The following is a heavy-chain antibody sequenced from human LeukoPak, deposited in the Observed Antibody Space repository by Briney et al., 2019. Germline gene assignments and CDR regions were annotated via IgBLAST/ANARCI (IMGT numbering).Heavy chain of an antibody. V-gene: IGHV3-30*18. CDR1: GFTFSRSD. CDR2: ISSDGSNI. CDR3: AKVSPSGASYFHY. D-gene: IGHD1-26*01. Sequence: PGESLRLSCAASGFTFSRSDMHWVRQAPGKGLEWVTLISSDGSNIYYADSVKGRLTTSRDNSKNTLYLQMDSLRAEDTAVYYCAKVSPSGASYFHYWGQGTLVTVSS. J-gene: IGHJ4*02.